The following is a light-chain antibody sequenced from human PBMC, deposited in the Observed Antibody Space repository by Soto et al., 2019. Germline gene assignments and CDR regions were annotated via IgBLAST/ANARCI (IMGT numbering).Light chain of an antibody. CDR2: DAS. CDR1: QSISSW. J-gene: IGKJ4*01. V-gene: IGKV1-5*01. CDR3: QQYNSYSPIT. Sequence: ESPMTQSPSTLSATVGDRVPITCRASQSISSWLAWYQQKPGKAPKLLIYDASSLESGVPSRFSGSGSGTEFTLTISSLQPDDFATYYCQQYNSYSPITFGGGTKVDI.